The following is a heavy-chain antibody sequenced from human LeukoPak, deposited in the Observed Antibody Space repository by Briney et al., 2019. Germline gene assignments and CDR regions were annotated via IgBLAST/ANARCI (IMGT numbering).Heavy chain of an antibody. CDR2: ISAYNGNT. V-gene: IGHV1-18*01. CDR1: GYTFTSYG. J-gene: IGHJ4*02. D-gene: IGHD3-3*01. CDR3: ARGPQVLRFLEWLAYFDY. Sequence: GASVKVSCKASGYTFTSYGISWVRQAPGQGLEWMGWISAYNGNTNYAQKLQGRVTMTTDTSTSTAYMELRSLRSDDTAVYYCARGPQVLRFLEWLAYFDYWGQGTLVTVSS.